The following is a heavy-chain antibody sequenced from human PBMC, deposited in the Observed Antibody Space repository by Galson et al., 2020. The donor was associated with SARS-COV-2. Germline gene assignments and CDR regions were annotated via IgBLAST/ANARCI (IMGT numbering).Heavy chain of an antibody. D-gene: IGHD6-13*01. CDR3: AKRKDYSSTALSVDFAS. J-gene: IGHJ4*02. CDR2: IIATGTT. CDR1: GFNSRNYW. V-gene: IGHV3-23*01. Sequence: GESLKISCAASGFNSRNYWMSWVRQAPGKGLEWVSTIIATGTTYYVDSVKGRFTISRDNSKNTVYLLMNNLRAEDTALYYCAKRKDYSSTALSVDFASWGQGTLVTVSS.